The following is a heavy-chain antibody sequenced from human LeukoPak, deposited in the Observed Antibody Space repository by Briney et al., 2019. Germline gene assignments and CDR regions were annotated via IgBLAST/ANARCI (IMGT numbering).Heavy chain of an antibody. D-gene: IGHD3-9*01. J-gene: IGHJ4*02. V-gene: IGHV4-39*01. CDR3: ARRSGTGYYLFDF. CDR2: IYYSGIT. Sequence: SETLSLTCTVSGDSISSTIYYWDWIRQTPGKGLEWIASIYYSGITYFNPSLRSRATISIDTSKNQFSLRLTSVTAADTAMYYCARRSGTGYYLFDFWGQGTLVTVSS. CDR1: GDSISSTIYY.